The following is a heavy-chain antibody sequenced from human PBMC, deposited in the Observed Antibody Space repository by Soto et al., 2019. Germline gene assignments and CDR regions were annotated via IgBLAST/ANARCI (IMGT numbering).Heavy chain of an antibody. CDR3: ARDLKAPMRDYVWGRYRPYDAFDI. CDR1: GFTFSSYS. CDR2: ISSSSSYI. D-gene: IGHD3-16*02. J-gene: IGHJ3*02. V-gene: IGHV3-21*01. Sequence: GGSLRLSCAASGFTFSSYSMNWVRQAPGKGLEWVSSISSSSSYIYYADSVKGRFTISRDNAKNSLYLQMNSLRAEDTAVYYCARDLKAPMRDYVWGRYRPYDAFDIWGQGPMVTVSS.